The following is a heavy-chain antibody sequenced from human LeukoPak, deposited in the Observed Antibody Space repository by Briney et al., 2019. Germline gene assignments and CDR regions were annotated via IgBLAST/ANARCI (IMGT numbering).Heavy chain of an antibody. CDR2: FDPEDGET. D-gene: IGHD3-10*01. CDR1: GYTLTELS. CDR3: ATSYYGSGSSNWFDP. V-gene: IGHV1-24*01. J-gene: IGHJ5*02. Sequence: GASVKVSCKVSGYTLTELSMHWVRQAPGKGLEWMGGFDPEDGETIYARKFQGRVTMTEDTSTDTAYMELSSLRSEDTAVYYCATSYYGSGSSNWFDPWGQGTLVTVSS.